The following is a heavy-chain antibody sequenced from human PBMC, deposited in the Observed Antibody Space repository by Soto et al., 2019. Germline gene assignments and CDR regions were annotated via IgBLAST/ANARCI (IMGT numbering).Heavy chain of an antibody. D-gene: IGHD1-26*01. J-gene: IGHJ5*02. CDR1: GGAVSDYV. CDR2: IIPSFGTA. CDR3: ARASLGPGYSAGEGWFDP. V-gene: IGHV1-69*06. Sequence: QVHLVQSGAEVKKPGTSVRVSCKASGGAVSDYVIAWVRQAPGQGPDWMGGIIPSFGTANYAQTFLGRATMTAEKSTNPAYPELNSLTYEHTAVYNCARASLGPGYSAGEGWFDPWGQGTLVTVSS.